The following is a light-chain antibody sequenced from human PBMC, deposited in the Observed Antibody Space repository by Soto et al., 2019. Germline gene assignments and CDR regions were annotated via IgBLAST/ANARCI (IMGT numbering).Light chain of an antibody. CDR2: DAS. J-gene: IGKJ5*01. CDR1: SSISSY. CDR3: QQRSNWPIT. Sequence: EIVLTQSPATLYVSPGERATLSCRASSSISSYLAWYQPTPGQAPSLLIYDASHRPTDIPARFSGSGAGTDFTLTISSLEPEDVAVYYCQQRSNWPITFGQGTRLEIK. V-gene: IGKV3-11*01.